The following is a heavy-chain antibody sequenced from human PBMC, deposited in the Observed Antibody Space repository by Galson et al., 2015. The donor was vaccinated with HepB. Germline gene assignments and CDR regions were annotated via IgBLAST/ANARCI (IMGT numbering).Heavy chain of an antibody. Sequence: QSGAEVKKPGESLRISCTGSGYSFTSYWISWVRQMPGKGLEWMGRIDPSDSYTNYSPSFQGHVTISADKSISTAYMQWSSLKASDTAMYYCARLCNGPNYCGVANYDILTGYYPLPYHNWFDPWGQGTLVTVSS. D-gene: IGHD3-9*01. CDR3: ARLCNGPNYCGVANYDILTGYYPLPYHNWFDP. V-gene: IGHV5-10-1*01. J-gene: IGHJ5*02. CDR2: IDPSDSYT. CDR1: GYSFTSYW.